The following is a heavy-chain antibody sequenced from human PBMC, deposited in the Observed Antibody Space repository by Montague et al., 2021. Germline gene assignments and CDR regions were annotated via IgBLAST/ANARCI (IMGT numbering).Heavy chain of an antibody. CDR1: GLTFSHSW. CDR2: VNPDGSQA. D-gene: IGHD4/OR15-4a*01. Sequence: SLRLSCAASGLTFSHSWMAWVRLPPGKGLEWVAGVNPDGSQAGYVGSVKGRFTTSKDNAKNSLFLQMNSLRGDDTALYYCARNPAYGALDYWGQGTRVTVSS. J-gene: IGHJ4*02. V-gene: IGHV3-7*03. CDR3: ARNPAYGALDY.